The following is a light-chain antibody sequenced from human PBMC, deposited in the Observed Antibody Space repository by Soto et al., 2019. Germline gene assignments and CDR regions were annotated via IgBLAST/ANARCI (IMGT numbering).Light chain of an antibody. Sequence: DIQMTQSPSSLSASIGDRVTLTCRASQGISSYLAWFQQKPGKAPKSLIYAASSLQSGVPSKFIGSGYGTDFTITSSSLQPEDFATYYCQQYKSYPLTFGQGTLLEIK. J-gene: IGKJ5*01. CDR2: AAS. CDR1: QGISSY. CDR3: QQYKSYPLT. V-gene: IGKV1-16*02.